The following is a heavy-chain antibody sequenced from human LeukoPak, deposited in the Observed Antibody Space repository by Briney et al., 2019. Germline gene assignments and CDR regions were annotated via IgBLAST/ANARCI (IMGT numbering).Heavy chain of an antibody. J-gene: IGHJ5*02. D-gene: IGHD2-15*01. CDR2: ISSSGTSI. CDR1: GFTFSSHE. CDR3: AREPRGYCSGGSCTPGPNWFDP. Sequence: GGSLRLSCAASGFTFSSHEMNWVRQAPGKGLEWVSYISSSGTSIYYADTVKGRFTISRDNAKNSLYLQMNSLRAEDTAFYYCAREPRGYCSGGSCTPGPNWFDPWGQGTLVTVSS. V-gene: IGHV3-48*03.